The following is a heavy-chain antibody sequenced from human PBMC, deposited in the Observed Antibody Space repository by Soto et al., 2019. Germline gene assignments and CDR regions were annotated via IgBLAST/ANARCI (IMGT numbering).Heavy chain of an antibody. CDR2: ISYDGSNK. D-gene: IGHD3-22*01. Sequence: GGSLRLSCAASGFTFSSYAMHWVRQAPGKGLEWVAVISYDGSNKYYADSVKGRFTISRDNSKNTLYLQMNSLRAEDTAVYYCARDLANTMIVSYWGQGTLVTVSS. V-gene: IGHV3-30-3*01. CDR1: GFTFSSYA. CDR3: ARDLANTMIVSY. J-gene: IGHJ4*02.